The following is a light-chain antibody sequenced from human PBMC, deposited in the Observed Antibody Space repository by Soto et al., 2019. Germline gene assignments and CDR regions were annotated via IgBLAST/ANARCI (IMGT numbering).Light chain of an antibody. J-gene: IGLJ3*02. CDR2: DVS. Sequence: QSALTQPASVSGSPGQSITISCTGTSSDVGGYNYVSWYQQHPGKAPKLMILDVSSRPSGVSNRFSGSKSGNTASLTISGLQAEDEDHYFCSSYTISSTYWVFGGGTKLTVL. V-gene: IGLV2-14*01. CDR3: SSYTISSTYWV. CDR1: SSDVGGYNY.